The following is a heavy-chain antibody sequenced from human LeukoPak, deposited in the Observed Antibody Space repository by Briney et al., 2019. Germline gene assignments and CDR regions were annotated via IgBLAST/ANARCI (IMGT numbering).Heavy chain of an antibody. Sequence: GGSLRLSCAASGFTFSSYGMHWVRQAPGKGLEWVAVIWYDGSNKYYADSVKGRFTISRDNSKNTLYLQMNSLRAEDTAVYYCARDMIRAAAPVYWGQGTLVTVSS. V-gene: IGHV3-33*01. CDR1: GFTFSSYG. J-gene: IGHJ4*02. CDR2: IWYDGSNK. CDR3: ARDMIRAAAPVY. D-gene: IGHD2-2*01.